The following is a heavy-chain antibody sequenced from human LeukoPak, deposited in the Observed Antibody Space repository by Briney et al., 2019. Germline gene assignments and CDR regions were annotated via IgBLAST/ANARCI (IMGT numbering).Heavy chain of an antibody. CDR3: AARSGRYCSGGSCYRSDYYGMDV. D-gene: IGHD2-15*01. J-gene: IGHJ6*02. CDR2: ISCCGGST. Sequence: GGSVTLSCAASGFTFSSYDMLWLRQATGKGLEWVSAISCCGGSTFYADSVKGRFIISRDNSENTLYLQMNSLRAEDTAIYYCAARSGRYCSGGSCYRSDYYGMDVWGQGTTVTVSS. V-gene: IGHV3-23*01. CDR1: GFTFSSYD.